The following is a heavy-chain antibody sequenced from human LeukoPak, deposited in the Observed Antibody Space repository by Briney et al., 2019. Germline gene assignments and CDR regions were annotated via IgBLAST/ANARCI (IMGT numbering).Heavy chain of an antibody. CDR3: ASNYYGSGSYLNY. J-gene: IGHJ4*02. CDR1: GYSFTSYW. V-gene: IGHV5-51*01. Sequence: GESLKISCKGSGYSFTSYWIGWVRQMPGKGLEWMGIIYPGDSDTRYSPSFQGQVTISAGKSISTAYLQWSSLKASDTAMYYCASNYYGSGSYLNYWGQGTLVTVSS. CDR2: IYPGDSDT. D-gene: IGHD3-10*01.